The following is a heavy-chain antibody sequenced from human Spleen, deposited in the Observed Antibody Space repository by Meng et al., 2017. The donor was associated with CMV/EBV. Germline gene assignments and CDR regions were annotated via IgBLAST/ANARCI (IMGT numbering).Heavy chain of an antibody. J-gene: IGHJ2*01. V-gene: IGHV4-61*02. D-gene: IGHD4-17*01. CDR3: ASSLRIKRDFDL. Sequence: PLMKSGPACVKHSEIPASPGTVSGGSISSSSHYWSWVLEPAGKGIEWIGRIYTSGRTNYNPSLKSRVTIPVYTSKNQFSLKLSSVTAADTAVYYCASSLRIKRDFDLWGRGTLVTVSS. CDR1: GGSISSSSHY. CDR2: IYTSGRT.